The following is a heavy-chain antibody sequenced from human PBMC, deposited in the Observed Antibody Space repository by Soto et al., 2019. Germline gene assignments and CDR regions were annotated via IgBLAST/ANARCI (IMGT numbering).Heavy chain of an antibody. CDR3: ARRDLRTSVEH. V-gene: IGHV4-4*02. D-gene: IGHD5-12*01. J-gene: IGHJ1*01. CDR2: IYRTGST. Sequence: PSETLSLTCAVSGGSFTSNKWWCWVRQPPEERLGLIWDIYRTGSTNYNPSLKSRVTISIDKSKNQFYLKVTCLTAADTAVYYCARRDLRTSVEHWGPG. CDR1: GGSFTSNKW.